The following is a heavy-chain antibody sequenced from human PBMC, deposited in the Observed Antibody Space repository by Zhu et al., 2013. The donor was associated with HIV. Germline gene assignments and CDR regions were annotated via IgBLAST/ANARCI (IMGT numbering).Heavy chain of an antibody. Sequence: QVQLVQSGAEVKKPGSSVKVSCKASGGTFSSYAISWVRQAPGQGLEWMGGIIPIFGTANYAQKFQGRVTITADESTSTAYMELSSLRSEDTAVYYCARGAGYYYDSSGYYSPLFDYWGQGTLVTVSS. D-gene: IGHD3-22*01. CDR1: GGTFSSYA. CDR2: IIPIFGTA. V-gene: IGHV1-69*01. J-gene: IGHJ4*02. CDR3: ARGAGYYYDSSGYYSPLFDY.